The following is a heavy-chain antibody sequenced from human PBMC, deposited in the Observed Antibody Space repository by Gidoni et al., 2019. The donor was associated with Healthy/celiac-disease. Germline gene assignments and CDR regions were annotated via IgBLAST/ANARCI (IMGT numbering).Heavy chain of an antibody. CDR2: IWYDGSNK. Sequence: QVQLVESGGGVVHPGRSLRLSCAASGFTFSSYGMHWVRQAPGKGLEWVAVIWYDGSNKYYADSVKGRFTISRDNSKHTLYLQMNSLRAEDTAVYYCARDPGVDDSSGYYPDYWGQGTLVTVSS. D-gene: IGHD3-22*01. V-gene: IGHV3-33*01. J-gene: IGHJ4*02. CDR1: GFTFSSYG. CDR3: ARDPGVDDSSGYYPDY.